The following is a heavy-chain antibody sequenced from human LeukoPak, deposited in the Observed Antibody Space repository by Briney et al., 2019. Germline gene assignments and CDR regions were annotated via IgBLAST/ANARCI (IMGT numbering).Heavy chain of an antibody. CDR3: ASASDGLRPPTHMSPYAMGV. J-gene: IGHJ6*04. V-gene: IGHV4-59*01. Sequence: SETLSLTCTVSGGSISSYFWTWIRQPPGKGLEWIGDVDYTESPNYNPSLKSRVTISVDTSKKRISLRLNSVTAADTAVYYCASASDGLRPPTHMSPYAMGVWGEGVTVTVSS. CDR1: GGSISSYF. CDR2: VDYTESP. D-gene: IGHD2-8*01.